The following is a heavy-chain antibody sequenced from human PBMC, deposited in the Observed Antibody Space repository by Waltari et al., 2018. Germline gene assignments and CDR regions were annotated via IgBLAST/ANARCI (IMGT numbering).Heavy chain of an antibody. CDR1: GFTLSSYA. CDR2: SGSDGRT. Sequence: EVQLLESGGGLVQPGGSLRLSCVASGFTLSSYAISWVRQVPGKGLEWVSASGSDGRTYNAESVTGGLTTSRDNSKNRPYLQMKSMRAEEPAVEYCAKEVWEGLVEMVRCFDPWGKGTPVTDS. V-gene: IGHV3-23*01. D-gene: IGHD2-8*01. J-gene: IGHJ5*02. CDR3: AKEVWEGLVEMVRCFDP.